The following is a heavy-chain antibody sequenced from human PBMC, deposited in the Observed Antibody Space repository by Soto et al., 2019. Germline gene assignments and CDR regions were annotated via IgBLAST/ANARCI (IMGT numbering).Heavy chain of an antibody. CDR3: ARDSHTDSATPYFDY. D-gene: IGHD2-15*01. Sequence: SETLSLTCTVSGDSISNYHWSWIRQPPGKGLEWIGYIYYRGSTTYNPSLKSRLTIPLDTSKNQFSLKMTSMTAADTAVYYCARDSHTDSATPYFDYWGQGALVTVSS. V-gene: IGHV4-59*01. CDR2: IYYRGST. J-gene: IGHJ4*02. CDR1: GDSISNYH.